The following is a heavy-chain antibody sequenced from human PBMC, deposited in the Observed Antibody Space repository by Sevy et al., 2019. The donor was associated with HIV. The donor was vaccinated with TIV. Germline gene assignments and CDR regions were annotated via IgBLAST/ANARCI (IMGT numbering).Heavy chain of an antibody. Sequence: SETLSLTCTVSGGSISSSSYYWGWIRQPPGKGLEWIGSIYYSGSTYYNPSLKSRVTISVDTSKNPFSLKLSSVTAADTAVYYCARQVTIFGVSVRDWFDPWGQGTLVTVSS. CDR2: IYYSGST. CDR3: ARQVTIFGVSVRDWFDP. CDR1: GGSISSSSYY. D-gene: IGHD3-3*01. J-gene: IGHJ5*02. V-gene: IGHV4-39*01.